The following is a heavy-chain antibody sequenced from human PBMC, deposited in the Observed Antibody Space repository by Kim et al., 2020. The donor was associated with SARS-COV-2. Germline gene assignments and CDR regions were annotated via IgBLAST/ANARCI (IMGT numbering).Heavy chain of an antibody. Sequence: QGRVTMTRDTSTSTVYMELSSLRSEDTAVYYCARVAYYDILTGYSGNFDYWGQGTLVTVSS. V-gene: IGHV1-46*01. D-gene: IGHD3-9*01. CDR3: ARVAYYDILTGYSGNFDY. J-gene: IGHJ4*02.